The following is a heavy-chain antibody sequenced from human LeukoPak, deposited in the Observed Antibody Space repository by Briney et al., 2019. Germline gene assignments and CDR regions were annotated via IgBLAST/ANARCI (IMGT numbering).Heavy chain of an antibody. D-gene: IGHD6-13*01. CDR2: ISNSGATI. V-gene: IGHV3-48*03. J-gene: IGHJ4*02. Sequence: QPGGSLRLSCAASAFTFSYYEMNWVRQAPGKGLEWVSYISNSGATIYYADSVKGRFTISRDNAKSSLFLQMNSLRAEDTGVYYCARATFSSSGHSYWGQGTLVTVSS. CDR3: ARATFSSSGHSY. CDR1: AFTFSYYE.